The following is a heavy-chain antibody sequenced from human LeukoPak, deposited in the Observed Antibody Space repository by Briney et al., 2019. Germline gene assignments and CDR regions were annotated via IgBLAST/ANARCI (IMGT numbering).Heavy chain of an antibody. J-gene: IGHJ4*02. Sequence: PGGSLRLSCAASGFTVSSNYMSWVRQAPGKGLEWVSVIYSGGSTYYADSVKGRFTISRDNSKNTLYLQMNSLRAEDTAVYYCARDRVGATDYFDYWGRGTLVTVSS. CDR3: ARDRVGATDYFDY. CDR1: GFTVSSNY. D-gene: IGHD1-26*01. V-gene: IGHV3-66*01. CDR2: IYSGGST.